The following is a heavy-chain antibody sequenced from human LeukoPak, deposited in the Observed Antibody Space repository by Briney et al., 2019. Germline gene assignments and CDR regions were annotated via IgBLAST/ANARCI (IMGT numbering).Heavy chain of an antibody. V-gene: IGHV3-30*18. CDR2: ISFDGNEK. CDR1: GFSFSSYA. Sequence: PGGPLRLSCAASGFSFSSYAMHWVRQAPGKGLEWVTLISFDGNEKYYADSVKGRFTISRDNSKNTLNLQMNSLRAEDAAVYYCAKARGYSGYDYFDYWGQGTLVTVSS. J-gene: IGHJ4*02. CDR3: AKARGYSGYDYFDY. D-gene: IGHD5-12*01.